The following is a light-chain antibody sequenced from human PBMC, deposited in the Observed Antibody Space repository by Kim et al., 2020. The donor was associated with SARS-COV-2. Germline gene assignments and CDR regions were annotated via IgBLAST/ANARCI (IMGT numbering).Light chain of an antibody. J-gene: IGKJ2*01. CDR2: GAS. CDR1: QSVRSF. CDR3: QQYNNWPLYT. Sequence: EIVMTQSPAPLSVFPGERATLSCRASQSVRSFLAWYQQKPGQAPRLLIYGASTRATGIPARFSGSGSGTEFTLTISSLQSEDFAVYYCQQYNNWPLYTFGQGTKLEI. V-gene: IGKV3-15*01.